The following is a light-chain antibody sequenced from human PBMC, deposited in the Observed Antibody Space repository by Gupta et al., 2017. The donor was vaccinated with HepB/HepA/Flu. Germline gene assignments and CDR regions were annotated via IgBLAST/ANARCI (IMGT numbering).Light chain of an antibody. Sequence: QSVVTQPPSVSEAPRQRVTISCSVSWSNIGDNTVNWYQQLPGKAPKLLIYYDDLLPSGVSDRFSGSKSGPSASLTIIGLQSEDEADYYCAAWDDSLNGLVFGGGTKLTVL. CDR3: AAWDDSLNGLV. J-gene: IGLJ3*02. CDR1: WSNIGDNT. V-gene: IGLV1-36*01. CDR2: YDD.